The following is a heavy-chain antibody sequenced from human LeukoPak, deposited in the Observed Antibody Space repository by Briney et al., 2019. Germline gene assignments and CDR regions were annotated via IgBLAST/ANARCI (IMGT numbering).Heavy chain of an antibody. CDR3: ARHFPHFDSSGYFDY. Sequence: SETLSLTCTVSGASISSYYWTWIRQPPGKGLEWIGSSYYSGSTNYNPSLKSRVTISVDTSNNQFSLKVSSVTAADTAVYYCARHFPHFDSSGYFDYWGLGTLVTVSS. D-gene: IGHD3-22*01. V-gene: IGHV4-59*01. CDR2: SYYSGST. CDR1: GASISSYY. J-gene: IGHJ4*02.